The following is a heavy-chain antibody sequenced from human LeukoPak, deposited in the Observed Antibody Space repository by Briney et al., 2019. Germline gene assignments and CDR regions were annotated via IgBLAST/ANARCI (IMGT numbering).Heavy chain of an antibody. V-gene: IGHV3-7*01. D-gene: IGHD6-19*01. CDR3: ARESSGWSYYYYGMDV. J-gene: IGHJ6*02. Sequence: PGGSLRLSCAAPGFTFSSYWMSWVRQAPGKGLEWVANIKQDGSEKYYVDSVKGRFTISRDNAKNSLYLQMNSLRAEDTAVYYCARESSGWSYYYYGMDVWGQGTTVTVSS. CDR1: GFTFSSYW. CDR2: IKQDGSEK.